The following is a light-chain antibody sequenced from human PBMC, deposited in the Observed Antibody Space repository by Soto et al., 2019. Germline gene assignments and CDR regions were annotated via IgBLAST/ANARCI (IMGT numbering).Light chain of an antibody. J-gene: IGKJ1*01. Sequence: IVLTHSPGTLSLSPGETATLSCRASQTVNSDYLAWFQQRPGQAPRLLIFATSRRATDIPDRFSGSGSGTDFTLAIRRLEPEDFEVYYCHQFGYSPRTFGQGTKVDIK. CDR1: QTVNSDY. CDR3: HQFGYSPRT. V-gene: IGKV3-20*01. CDR2: ATS.